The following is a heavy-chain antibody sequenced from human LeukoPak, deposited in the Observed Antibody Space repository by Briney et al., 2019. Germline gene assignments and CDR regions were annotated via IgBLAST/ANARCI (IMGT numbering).Heavy chain of an antibody. CDR1: GFTFSHYW. CDR2: IKQDGSEK. CDR3: ARHQGALDI. J-gene: IGHJ3*02. V-gene: IGHV3-7*01. Sequence: GGSLRLSCAASGFTFSHYWMSWVRQAPGTGLEWLANIKQDGSEKYYVDSVKGRFTISRDNAKNSLYLQMNSQRAEDTAIYYCARHQGALDIWGQGTMVTVSS.